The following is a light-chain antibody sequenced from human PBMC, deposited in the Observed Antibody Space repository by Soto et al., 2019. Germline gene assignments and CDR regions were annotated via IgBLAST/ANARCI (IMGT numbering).Light chain of an antibody. CDR3: QQYGSSPT. Sequence: EIVLTQSPDTLSLSPGDRATLSCRASQSVGHMFLAWFQQKPGQAPRLLIFDAYRRATGIPDRFSGSGSGTNFALTISRLEPEDFAVYYCQQYGSSPTFGGGTKVDIK. J-gene: IGKJ4*01. CDR2: DAY. CDR1: QSVGHMF. V-gene: IGKV3-20*01.